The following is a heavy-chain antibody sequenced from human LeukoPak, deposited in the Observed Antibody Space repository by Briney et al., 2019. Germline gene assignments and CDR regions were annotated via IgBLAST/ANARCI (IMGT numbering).Heavy chain of an antibody. V-gene: IGHV3-23*01. CDR1: GFMFSDYW. D-gene: IGHD3-22*01. Sequence: GGSLRLSCTASGFMFSDYWMSWVRQAPGQGLEWVSAISGSCGSTYYADSVKGRFTISRDNSKNTLYLQMNSLRGEDTAVYYCAKDLDLTYYYDSSGYSPFDYWGQGTLVTVSS. CDR3: AKDLDLTYYYDSSGYSPFDY. J-gene: IGHJ4*02. CDR2: ISGSCGST.